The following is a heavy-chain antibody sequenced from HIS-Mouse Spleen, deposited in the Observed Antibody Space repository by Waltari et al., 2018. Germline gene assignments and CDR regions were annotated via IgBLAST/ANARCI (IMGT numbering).Heavy chain of an antibody. CDR1: GGSISSSSYY. Sequence: QLQLQESGPGLVKPSETLSLTCTVSGGSISSSSYYWGWIRQPPGKGREWIGSIYYRGTTYYTPSLKSRVTISVDTSKNQFSLKLSSVTAADTAVYYCARDGYSGYGHDAFDIWGQGTMVTVSS. CDR3: ARDGYSGYGHDAFDI. J-gene: IGHJ3*02. D-gene: IGHD5-12*01. V-gene: IGHV4-39*07. CDR2: IYYRGTT.